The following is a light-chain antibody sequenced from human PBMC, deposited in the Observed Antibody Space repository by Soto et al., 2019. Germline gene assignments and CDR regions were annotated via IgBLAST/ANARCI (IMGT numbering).Light chain of an antibody. CDR1: SSDIGGYNY. J-gene: IGLJ2*01. CDR3: SSYTGTTTHVL. CDR2: DVT. V-gene: IGLV2-14*03. Sequence: QSALTQPASVSGSPGQSITISCTGTSSDIGGYNYVSWFQQHPGKAPKLMIYDVTYRPSGVSDRFSASKSGNTASLTISGLQAEDEADYYCSSYTGTTTHVLFGGGTKLTVL.